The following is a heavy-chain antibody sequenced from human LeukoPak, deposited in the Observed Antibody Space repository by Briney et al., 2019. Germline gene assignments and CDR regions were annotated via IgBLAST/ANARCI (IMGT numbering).Heavy chain of an antibody. D-gene: IGHD3-16*01. Sequence: SETLSLTCTVSGGSISSGSYYWSWIRQPAGKGLEWIGRIYTSGSTNYNPSLKSRVTISVDTSKNQFSLKLSSVTAADTAVYYCARDRSSRAGGGFDYRGQGTLVTVSS. J-gene: IGHJ4*02. CDR1: GGSISSGSYY. CDR3: ARDRSSRAGGGFDY. CDR2: IYTSGST. V-gene: IGHV4-61*02.